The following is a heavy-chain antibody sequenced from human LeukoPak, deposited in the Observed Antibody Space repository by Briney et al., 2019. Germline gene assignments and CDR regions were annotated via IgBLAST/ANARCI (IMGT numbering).Heavy chain of an antibody. V-gene: IGHV3-30*03. CDR1: GFTFSSYG. Sequence: GGSLRLSCAASGFTFSSYGMHWVRQAPGKGLEWVAVISYDGGNQYYADSLKGRFTISRDNSKNTLYVQMNSLRAEDTAVYYCARGRGGDYGGNSGHFDYWGQGTLVTVSS. CDR2: ISYDGGNQ. D-gene: IGHD4-23*01. CDR3: ARGRGGDYGGNSGHFDY. J-gene: IGHJ4*02.